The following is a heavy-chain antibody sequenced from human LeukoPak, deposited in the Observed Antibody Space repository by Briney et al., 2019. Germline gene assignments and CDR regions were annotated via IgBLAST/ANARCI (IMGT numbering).Heavy chain of an antibody. CDR2: INHSGST. CDR3: TRAPPYGSGWSKGVLDY. CDR1: GGSFSGYY. D-gene: IGHD6-19*01. J-gene: IGHJ4*02. Sequence: PSETLSLTCAVYGGSFSGYYWSWIRQPPGKGLEWIGEINHSGSTNYNPSLKSRVTISVDKSKNQFPLKVSSVTAADTAVYYCTRAPPYGSGWSKGVLDYWGQGTLVTVSS. V-gene: IGHV4-34*01.